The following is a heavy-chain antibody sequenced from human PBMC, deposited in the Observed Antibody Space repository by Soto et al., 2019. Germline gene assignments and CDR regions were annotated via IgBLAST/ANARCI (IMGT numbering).Heavy chain of an antibody. D-gene: IGHD6-6*01. Sequence: SETLSLTCTVSGGSVNSDFYYWSWIRRPPGKGLEWIGYIYYTGSTNYNPSLKSRVTISLDTSRNQFSLKLSSVTAADTAVFYCAREYSNSPEAFDYWGQGALVTVSS. J-gene: IGHJ4*02. CDR2: IYYTGST. CDR1: GGSVNSDFYY. V-gene: IGHV4-61*01. CDR3: AREYSNSPEAFDY.